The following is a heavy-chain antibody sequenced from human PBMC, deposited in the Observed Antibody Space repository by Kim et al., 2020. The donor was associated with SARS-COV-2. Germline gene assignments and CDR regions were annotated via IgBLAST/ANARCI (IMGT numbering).Heavy chain of an antibody. CDR3: AKDESYSRVTIFGVVKRPLVDAFDI. D-gene: IGHD3-3*01. J-gene: IGHJ3*02. CDR1: GFTFSSYA. V-gene: IGHV3-23*01. Sequence: GGSLRLSCAASGFTFSSYAMSWVRQAPGKGLEWVSAISGSGGSTYYADSVKGRFTISRDNSKNTLYLQMNSLRAEDTAVYYCAKDESYSRVTIFGVVKRPLVDAFDIWGQGKMVTVSS. CDR2: ISGSGGST.